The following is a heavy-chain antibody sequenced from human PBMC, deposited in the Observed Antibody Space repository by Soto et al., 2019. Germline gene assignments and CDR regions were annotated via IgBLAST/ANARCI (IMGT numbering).Heavy chain of an antibody. CDR1: GFTFSSYS. CDR3: ARVGRGVYGMDV. V-gene: IGHV3-48*02. CDR2: ITSDSSTI. J-gene: IGHJ6*02. Sequence: EVQLVESGGGLVQPGGSLRLSCAASGFTFSSYSINWVRQAPGKGLEWFSYITSDSSTISYADSVKGRFTVSRDNAKNSLYLQMNSLRDEDTAVYYWARVGRGVYGMDVGCQGTAVTVSS. D-gene: IGHD2-8*01.